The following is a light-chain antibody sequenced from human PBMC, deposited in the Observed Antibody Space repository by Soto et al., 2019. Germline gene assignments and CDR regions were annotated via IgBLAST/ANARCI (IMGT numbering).Light chain of an antibody. CDR3: QQRSNWPTWT. CDR2: DAS. V-gene: IGKV3-11*01. CDR1: QSVSSY. Sequence: EIVLTQSPATLSLSPGERATLSCRASQSVSSYLAWYQQKPCQAPRLLIYDASNRATGIPARFSGSGCGTDFTLTISSLEPEDFAVYYCQQRSNWPTWTFGQGTKVDIK. J-gene: IGKJ1*01.